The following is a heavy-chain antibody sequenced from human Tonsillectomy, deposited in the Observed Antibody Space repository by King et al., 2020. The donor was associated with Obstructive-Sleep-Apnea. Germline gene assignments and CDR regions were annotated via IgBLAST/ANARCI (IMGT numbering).Heavy chain of an antibody. CDR3: ARGVKYQMVPYWFDP. CDR1: GYTFTNYD. D-gene: IGHD2-2*01. CDR2: MNPNSGNT. Sequence: QLVQSGAEVQKPGASVKVSCKASGYTFTNYDISWVRQATGQGLEWMGWMNPNSGNTGYAQKFQGRVTMTRNTSINTAYMERSSLRSEEPAVYYGARGVKYQMVPYWFDPWGQGTLVTVSS. V-gene: IGHV1-8*01. J-gene: IGHJ5*02.